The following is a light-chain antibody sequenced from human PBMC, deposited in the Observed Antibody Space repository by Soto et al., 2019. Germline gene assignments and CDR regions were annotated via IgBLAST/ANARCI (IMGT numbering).Light chain of an antibody. CDR3: QQYSSYPWT. V-gene: IGKV1-5*03. CDR2: KPS. CDR1: QYMSDW. Sequence: DIQMTQSPSTLSASIGDRVTITCRASQYMSDWLAWYQQKPGKVPKLLISKPSYLESGLPLRFSGSGAGREFTLTISSLQPDDFATYCCQQYSSYPWTFGQGTKVEVK. J-gene: IGKJ1*01.